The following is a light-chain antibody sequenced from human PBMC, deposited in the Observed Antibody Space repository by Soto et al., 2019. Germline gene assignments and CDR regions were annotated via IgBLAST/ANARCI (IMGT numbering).Light chain of an antibody. CDR3: QQYGSSPS. CDR2: GAS. Sequence: DILLTQSPGTLSLSPGERATLSCRAIQSVSSSYLAWYQQNPGQAPRLLIYGASSRATGIPDRFSGSGSGTDFTLTISRLEPEDFAVYYCQQYGSSPSFGQGTKLEIK. J-gene: IGKJ2*01. V-gene: IGKV3-20*01. CDR1: QSVSSSY.